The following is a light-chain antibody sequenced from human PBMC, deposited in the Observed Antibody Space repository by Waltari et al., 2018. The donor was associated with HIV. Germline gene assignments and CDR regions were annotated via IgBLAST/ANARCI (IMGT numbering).Light chain of an antibody. CDR2: EVT. CDR1: SSDVGSSNL. CDR3: CSYAGGNTLV. J-gene: IGLJ2*01. V-gene: IGLV2-23*02. Sequence: QSALTQPASVSGSPGQSITISCPGTSSDVGSSNLVSWYQQHPGKAPKLMIYEVTKRPSGVSNHFSASKSGNTASLTISGLQAEDEADYYCCSYAGGNTLVFGGGTKLTVL.